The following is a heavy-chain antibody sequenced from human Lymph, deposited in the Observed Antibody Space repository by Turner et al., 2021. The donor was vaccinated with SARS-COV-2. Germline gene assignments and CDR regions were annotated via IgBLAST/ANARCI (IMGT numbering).Heavy chain of an antibody. CDR3: ARGLSGNYYFFDY. Sequence: QVQLVESGGGVVQTGRSLKLLCAASGFTFSSYAMHWVRQAPGKGLEWVALISYDGNNKYYADSVRGRFTISRDNSKNTLYLQMNSLRAEDTAVYYCARGLSGNYYFFDYWGQGTLVTVSS. D-gene: IGHD1-26*01. J-gene: IGHJ4*02. CDR2: ISYDGNNK. V-gene: IGHV3-30-3*01. CDR1: GFTFSSYA.